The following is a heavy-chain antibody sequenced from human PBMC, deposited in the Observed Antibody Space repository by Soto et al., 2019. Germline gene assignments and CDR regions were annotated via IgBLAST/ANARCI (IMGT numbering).Heavy chain of an antibody. J-gene: IGHJ5*02. Sequence: PSETLSLTCTVSGASISAYYWTWIRQPPGKGLEWIGYIHYTAGTKYNPSFKSRVTISLDGSKNQFSLKVRSVTAADTALYFCARKLSDSWFDPWGQEPWSPSPQ. CDR3: ARKLSDSWFDP. V-gene: IGHV4-59*13. CDR1: GASISAYY. CDR2: IHYTAGT. D-gene: IGHD3-22*01.